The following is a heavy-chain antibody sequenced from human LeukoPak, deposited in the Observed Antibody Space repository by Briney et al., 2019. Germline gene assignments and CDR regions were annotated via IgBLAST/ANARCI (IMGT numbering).Heavy chain of an antibody. CDR1: GFTFSSYE. CDR3: AGGSGWYAYFDY. CDR2: ISSSGSTI. D-gene: IGHD6-19*01. J-gene: IGHJ4*02. Sequence: GGSLRLSCAASGFTFSSYEMNWVRQAPGKGLEWVSYISSSGSTIYYADSVKGRFTISRDNAKNPLYLQMNSLRAEDTAVYYCAGGSGWYAYFDYWGQGTLVTVSS. V-gene: IGHV3-48*03.